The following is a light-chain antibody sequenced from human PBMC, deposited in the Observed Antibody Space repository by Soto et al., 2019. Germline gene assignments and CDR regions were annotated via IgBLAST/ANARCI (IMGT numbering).Light chain of an antibody. V-gene: IGLV1-40*01. Sequence: QSVLTQPPSVSGAPGQRVTISWTGSSSNIGAGYDVHWYQQLPGTAPKLLIYGNSNRPSGVPDRFSGSKSGTSASLAITGLQAEDEADYYCQSYDSSLSGRVVFGGGTKVTVL. CDR1: SSNIGAGYD. J-gene: IGLJ2*01. CDR3: QSYDSSLSGRVV. CDR2: GNS.